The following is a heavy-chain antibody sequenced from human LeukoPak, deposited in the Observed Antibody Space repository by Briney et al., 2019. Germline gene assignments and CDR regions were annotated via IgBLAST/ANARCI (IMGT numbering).Heavy chain of an antibody. V-gene: IGHV3-23*01. J-gene: IGHJ4*02. CDR3: ARDRTQTYYDFWSGYSYYFDY. Sequence: PGGSLRLSCAASGFTFSSYAMSWVRQAPGKGLEWVSAISGSGGSTYYADSVKGRFTISRDNAKNSLYLQMNSLRAEDTAVYYCARDRTQTYYDFWSGYSYYFDYWGQGTLVTVSS. CDR1: GFTFSSYA. CDR2: ISGSGGST. D-gene: IGHD3-3*01.